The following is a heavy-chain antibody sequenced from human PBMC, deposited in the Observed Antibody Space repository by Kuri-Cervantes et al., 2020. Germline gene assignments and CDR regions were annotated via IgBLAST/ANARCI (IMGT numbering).Heavy chain of an antibody. CDR1: GFTFSSYA. Sequence: LSLTCAASGFTFSSYAMSWVRQAPGKGLEWVSAISGSGGSTYYADSVKGRFTTSRDNSKNTLFLQMNSLRAEDTAVYYCARVKQWLADSWGQGTLVTVSS. J-gene: IGHJ4*02. V-gene: IGHV3-23*01. CDR2: ISGSGGST. D-gene: IGHD6-19*01. CDR3: ARVKQWLADS.